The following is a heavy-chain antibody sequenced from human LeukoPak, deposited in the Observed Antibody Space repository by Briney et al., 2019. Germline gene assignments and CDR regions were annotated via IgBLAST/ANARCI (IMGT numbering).Heavy chain of an antibody. CDR3: ARHRSGWLQSSFDY. V-gene: IGHV4-59*08. J-gene: IGHJ4*02. D-gene: IGHD5-24*01. CDR2: IYNSGIT. Sequence: SETLSLTCTVSGGSISGYYWSWIRQPPGKGLEWIGYIYNSGITNYNPSLKSRVTISVDTSKNQFSLELSSVTAADTAVYYCARHRSGWLQSSFDYWGQGTLVTVSS. CDR1: GGSISGYY.